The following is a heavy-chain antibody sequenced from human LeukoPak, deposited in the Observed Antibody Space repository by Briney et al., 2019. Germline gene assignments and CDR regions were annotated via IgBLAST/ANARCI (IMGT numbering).Heavy chain of an antibody. V-gene: IGHV4-30-4*08. D-gene: IGHD1-14*01. CDR3: ARGKLLTAIDP. J-gene: IGHJ5*02. CDR2: IYYSGST. CDR1: GGTFSGYY. Sequence: PSETLSLTCAVYGGTFSGYYWSWIRQPPGKGLEWIGYIYYSGSTYYNPSLKSRVTISVDTSKNQFSLKLSSVTAADTAVYYCARGKLLTAIDPWGQGTLVTVSS.